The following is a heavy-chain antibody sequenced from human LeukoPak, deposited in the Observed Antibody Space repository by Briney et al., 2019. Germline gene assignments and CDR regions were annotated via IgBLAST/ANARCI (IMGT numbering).Heavy chain of an antibody. J-gene: IGHJ4*02. D-gene: IGHD6-6*01. CDR2: IYHSGST. Sequence: SETLSLTCTVSGGSISSYYWSWIRQPPGKGLEWIGYIYHSGSTDYNPSLRSRVTISVDTSKNQFSLKLSSVTAADTAVYYCARVYGGSSSYFDYWGQGTLVTVSS. CDR3: ARVYGGSSSYFDY. CDR1: GGSISSYY. V-gene: IGHV4-59*01.